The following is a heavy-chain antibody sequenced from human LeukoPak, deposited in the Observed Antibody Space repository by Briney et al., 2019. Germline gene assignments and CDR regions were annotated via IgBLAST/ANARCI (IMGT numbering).Heavy chain of an antibody. D-gene: IGHD3-16*01. CDR1: GFTFSSYA. CDR3: AKLGGQDVYNYYVGV. CDR2: IIDSGDIT. Sequence: GGSLRLSCEASGFTFSSYAMSWVRQAPGKGLEWVSGIIDSGDITYYANSVKGRFTLSRDNSKNTLYLQMNSLRAEDTAVYYGAKLGGQDVYNYYVGVWGKGTTVAVSS. V-gene: IGHV3-23*01. J-gene: IGHJ6*03.